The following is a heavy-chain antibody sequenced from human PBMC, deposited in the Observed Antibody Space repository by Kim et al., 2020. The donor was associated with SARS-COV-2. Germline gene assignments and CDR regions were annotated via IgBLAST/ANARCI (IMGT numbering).Heavy chain of an antibody. V-gene: IGHV3-74*01. J-gene: IGHJ2*01. Sequence: SVKGRFTISRSNAKNTLYLQMNSLRAEDTAVYYCASGYSRGWYSDWFFDLWGRGTLVTVSS. CDR3: ASGYSRGWYSDWFFDL. D-gene: IGHD6-19*01.